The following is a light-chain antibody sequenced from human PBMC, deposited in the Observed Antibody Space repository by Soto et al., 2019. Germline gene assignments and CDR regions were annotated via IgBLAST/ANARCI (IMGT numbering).Light chain of an antibody. CDR3: CSYAGRGILL. CDR2: EVY. J-gene: IGLJ2*01. V-gene: IGLV2-23*01. CDR1: SSDIGTSNI. Sequence: QSALTQPASVSGSPGQSVTISCTGTSSDIGTSNIVSWYQQHPGKAPKLIIYEVYNRPSRVSDRFSGSTSGNTASLTISGLQAEDEADYSCSYAGRGILLFGGGTKVTVL.